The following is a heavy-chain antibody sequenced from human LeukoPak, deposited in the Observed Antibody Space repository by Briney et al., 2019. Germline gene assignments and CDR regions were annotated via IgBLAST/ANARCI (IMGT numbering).Heavy chain of an antibody. D-gene: IGHD1-14*01. Sequence: GGSLRLSCAASGFTFSSYWISWVRQAPGKGLEWVGNIKLDGSEKYYVDSVKGRFTISRDNAKNSLFLQMSSLRAEDTVVYYCARGGRNLDFWGQGTLVTVSS. J-gene: IGHJ4*02. CDR3: ARGGRNLDF. CDR1: GFTFSSYW. V-gene: IGHV3-7*01. CDR2: IKLDGSEK.